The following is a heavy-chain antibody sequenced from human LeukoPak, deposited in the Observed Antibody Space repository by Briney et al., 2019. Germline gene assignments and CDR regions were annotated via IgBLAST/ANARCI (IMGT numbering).Heavy chain of an antibody. CDR1: GFTVSSNY. J-gene: IGHJ4*02. D-gene: IGHD6-13*01. CDR2: IYSGGRT. Sequence: PGGSLRLSCAASGFTVSSNYMAWVRQAPGKGLEWVSAIYSGGRTNHADSVKGRFTISRDNSKNTLHLQMNSLRAEDTAVYYCARDKNGYSSSWYFTYWGQGTLVTVSS. V-gene: IGHV3-53*01. CDR3: ARDKNGYSSSWYFTY.